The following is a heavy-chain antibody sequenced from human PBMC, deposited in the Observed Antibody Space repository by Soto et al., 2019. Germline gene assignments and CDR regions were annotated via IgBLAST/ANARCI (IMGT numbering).Heavy chain of an antibody. CDR1: GFSFSNFA. J-gene: IGHJ6*02. CDR3: ARSLVPARIPEYSGMHV. CDR2: IWYDGSKK. Sequence: QVQLVESGGGVVQPGRSLRLSCSASGFSFSNFAMHWVRQAPGKGPEWVAAIWYDGSKKFHADSLKGRFTISRDNSKNTLYLEMNSLRAEDTAVYFCARSLVPARIPEYSGMHVWGQGTTVTVSS. V-gene: IGHV3-33*01. D-gene: IGHD2-2*01.